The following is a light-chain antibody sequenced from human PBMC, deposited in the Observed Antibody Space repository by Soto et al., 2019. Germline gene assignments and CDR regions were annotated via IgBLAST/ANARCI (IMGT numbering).Light chain of an antibody. CDR1: QGISSY. CDR3: QQLDSYLT. J-gene: IGKJ4*01. Sequence: QLTQSPSSLSASVGDRVTITCRASQGISSYLAWYQQKPGKAPELLIYAASTLQTGVPSRFSGSGSGTDFTLTISSLQPEDFATYYCQQLDSYLTFGGGTK. V-gene: IGKV1-9*01. CDR2: AAS.